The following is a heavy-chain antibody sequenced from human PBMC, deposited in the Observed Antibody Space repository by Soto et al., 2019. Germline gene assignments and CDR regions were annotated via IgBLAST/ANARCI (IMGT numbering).Heavy chain of an antibody. CDR1: GGSFSGYY. CDR2: INHSGST. D-gene: IGHD3-3*01. Sequence: SETLSLTCAVYGGSFSGYYWSWIRQPPGKGLEWIGEINHSGSTNYNPSLKSRVTISVDTSKNQFSLKLSSVTAADTAVYYCARGTESAYYFWSGYYYWFDSWGQGTLVTVSS. V-gene: IGHV4-34*01. CDR3: ARGTESAYYFWSGYYYWFDS. J-gene: IGHJ5*01.